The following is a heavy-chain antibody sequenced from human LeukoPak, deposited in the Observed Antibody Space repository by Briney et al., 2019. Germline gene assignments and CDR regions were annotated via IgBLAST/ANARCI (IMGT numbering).Heavy chain of an antibody. V-gene: IGHV3-7*05. CDR2: IKQDGSGI. D-gene: IGHD1-26*01. CDR3: ARDKTVGATILDY. CDR1: GFTFSSYW. J-gene: IGHJ4*02. Sequence: GGSLRLSCAASGFTFSSYWMSWVRQAPGRGPEWVANIKQDGSGIYYVDSVKGRFTISRDNAKNSLYLQMNSLRAEDTAVYYCARDKTVGATILDYWGQGTLVTVSS.